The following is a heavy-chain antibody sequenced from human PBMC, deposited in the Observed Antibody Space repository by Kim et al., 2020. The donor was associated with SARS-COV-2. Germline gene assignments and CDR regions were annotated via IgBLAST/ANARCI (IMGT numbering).Heavy chain of an antibody. J-gene: IGHJ4*02. D-gene: IGHD6-19*01. CDR3: ARALAVAGTGGYY. V-gene: IGHV3-74*01. Sequence: YAEAVRGRITNSRDNAKNTVYLQMNRLRAEDTAVYYCARALAVAGTGGYYWGQGTLVTVSS.